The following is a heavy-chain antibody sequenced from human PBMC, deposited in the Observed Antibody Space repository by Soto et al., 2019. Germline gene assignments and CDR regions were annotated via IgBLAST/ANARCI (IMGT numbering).Heavy chain of an antibody. CDR2: ISAYNGNT. D-gene: IGHD3-10*01. CDR3: ARVRLWFGELLYRDAFDI. V-gene: IGHV1-18*01. J-gene: IGHJ3*02. CDR1: GYTFTSYG. Sequence: QVQLVQSGAEVKKPGASVKVSCKASGYTFTSYGISWVRQAPGQGLEWMGWISAYNGNTNYAQKLQGRVTMTTDTPTSTAYMELRSLRSDDTAVYYCARVRLWFGELLYRDAFDIWGQGTMVTVSS.